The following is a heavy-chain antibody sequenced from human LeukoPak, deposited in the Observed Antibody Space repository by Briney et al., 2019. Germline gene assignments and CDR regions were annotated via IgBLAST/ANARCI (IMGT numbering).Heavy chain of an antibody. Sequence: PSETLSLTCAVSGYSISSGYYWGWIRQPPGKGLVWIGSIYHSGSTYYNPSLKSRVTISVDTSKNQFSLKLSSVTAADTAVYYCASSPGLWFGGMYYFDYWGQGTLVTVSS. D-gene: IGHD3-10*01. J-gene: IGHJ4*02. CDR3: ASSPGLWFGGMYYFDY. CDR2: IYHSGST. V-gene: IGHV4-38-2*01. CDR1: GYSISSGYY.